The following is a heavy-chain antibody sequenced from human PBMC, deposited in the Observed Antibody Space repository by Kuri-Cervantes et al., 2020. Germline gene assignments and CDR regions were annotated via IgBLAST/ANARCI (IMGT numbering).Heavy chain of an antibody. D-gene: IGHD1-7*01. V-gene: IGHV3-23*01. CDR2: ISGSGGST. Sequence: GSLRLSCAASGFTFSSYAMSWVRQAPGKGLEWVSAISGSGGSTYYADSVKGRFTISRDNSKNTLYLQMNSLRAEDTAVYYCARDQGITGTMGVVDYWGQGTLVTVSS. CDR1: GFTFSSYA. CDR3: ARDQGITGTMGVVDY. J-gene: IGHJ4*02.